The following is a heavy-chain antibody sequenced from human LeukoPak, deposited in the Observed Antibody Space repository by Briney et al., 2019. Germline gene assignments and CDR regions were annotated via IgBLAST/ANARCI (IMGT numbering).Heavy chain of an antibody. V-gene: IGHV3-21*01. D-gene: IGHD3-3*01. CDR2: ISSSSYI. Sequence: PGGSLRLSCAASGFTFSSYSMNWVRQAPGKGLEWVSSISSSSYIYYADSVKGRFTISRDNAKNSLYLQMNSLRAKDTAVYYCARDYDLWSGARYGMDVWGQGTTVTVSS. CDR1: GFTFSSYS. J-gene: IGHJ6*02. CDR3: ARDYDLWSGARYGMDV.